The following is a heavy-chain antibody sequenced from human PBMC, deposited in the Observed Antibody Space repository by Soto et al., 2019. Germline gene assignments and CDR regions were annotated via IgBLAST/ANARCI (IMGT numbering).Heavy chain of an antibody. D-gene: IGHD2-2*01. V-gene: IGHV4-59*13. CDR2: IYYSGST. Sequence: LSLTFPSSEDPISRYAETGGQHPPAKSLEWIGYIYYSGSTNYNPSLKSRVTISVDTSKNQFSLKLSSVTAADTAVYYCASSVVLFSTVRGPDRSLDFWGQG. CDR1: EDPISRYA. CDR3: ASSVVLFSTVRGPDRSLDF. J-gene: IGHJ4*02.